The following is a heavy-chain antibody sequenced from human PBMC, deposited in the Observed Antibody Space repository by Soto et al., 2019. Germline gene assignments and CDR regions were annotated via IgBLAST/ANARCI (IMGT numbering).Heavy chain of an antibody. Sequence: GGSLRLSCAASGFTFSSYWMSWVRQAPGKGLEWVANIKQDGSEKYYVDSVKGRFSISRDNAKNSLFLQMSSLRAEDTAVYYCARDPGYGGDPPLYYFDYWGQGTLVTVSS. CDR1: GFTFSSYW. CDR3: ARDPGYGGDPPLYYFDY. V-gene: IGHV3-7*01. D-gene: IGHD2-21*02. J-gene: IGHJ4*02. CDR2: IKQDGSEK.